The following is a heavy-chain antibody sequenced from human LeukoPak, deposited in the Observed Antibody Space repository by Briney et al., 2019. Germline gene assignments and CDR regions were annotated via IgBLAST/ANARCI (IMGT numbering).Heavy chain of an antibody. V-gene: IGHV4-59*02. J-gene: IGHJ4*02. CDR1: GASVTSSY. CDR3: ARGAGGPDY. CDR2: VHYNGDT. Sequence: SETLSLTCAVSGASVTSSYWSWIRQPPGKGLEWIGSVHYNGDTSYNPSLGSRVTTSVDTSKNHLSLRIRFVTAADTAFYYCARGAGGPDYWGQGILVTVSS. D-gene: IGHD3-16*01.